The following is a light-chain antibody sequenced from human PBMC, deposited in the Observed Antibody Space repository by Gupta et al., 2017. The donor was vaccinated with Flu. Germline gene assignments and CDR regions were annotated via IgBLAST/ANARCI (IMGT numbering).Light chain of an antibody. CDR3: SSDTRSSTLV. V-gene: IGLV2-14*01. CDR1: SSDVGGYNY. CDR2: EVS. J-gene: IGLJ3*02. Sequence: QSALTQPASVSGSPGQSITISCTGTSSDVGGYNYVSWYQQHPGKAPKVMIYEVSNRPSGVSIRFSGSKSGNTASLTISGLQAEDEADYYCSSDTRSSTLVFGGGTKLTVL.